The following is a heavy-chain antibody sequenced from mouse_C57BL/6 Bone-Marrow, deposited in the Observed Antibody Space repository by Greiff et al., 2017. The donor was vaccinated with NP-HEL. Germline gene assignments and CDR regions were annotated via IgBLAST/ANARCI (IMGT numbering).Heavy chain of an antibody. CDR2: ISDGGSYT. J-gene: IGHJ1*03. D-gene: IGHD1-1*01. V-gene: IGHV5-4*01. CDR3: ARDGGSRDRDV. Sequence: EVQLVESGGGLVKPGGSLKLSCAASGFTFSSYAMSWVRQTPEKRLEWVATISDGGSYTYYPDNVKGRFTISRDNAKNNLYLQMSHLKSEDTAMYYCARDGGSRDRDVGGTGTTVTVSS. CDR1: GFTFSSYA.